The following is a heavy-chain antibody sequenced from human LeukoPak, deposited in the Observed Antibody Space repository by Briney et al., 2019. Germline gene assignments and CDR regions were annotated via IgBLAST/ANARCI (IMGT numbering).Heavy chain of an antibody. CDR3: AKLGSYYTFDY. D-gene: IGHD1-26*01. CDR2: ISGSGGST. J-gene: IGHJ4*02. V-gene: IGHV3-23*01. Sequence: PGGSLRLSRAASGFTFSNYAMSWVRQAPGKGLEWVSTISGSGGSTYYADSVKGRFTISRDNSKNTLYLQMNSLRAEDTAVYYCAKLGSYYTFDYWGQGTLVTVSS. CDR1: GFTFSNYA.